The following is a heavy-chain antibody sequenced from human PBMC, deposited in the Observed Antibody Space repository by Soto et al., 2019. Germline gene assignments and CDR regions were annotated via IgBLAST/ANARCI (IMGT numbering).Heavy chain of an antibody. CDR1: GGSISSYY. CDR2: IYYSGST. CDR3: ARFNWYFDL. V-gene: IGHV4-59*08. Sequence: QVQLQESGPGLVKPSETLSLTCTVSGGSISSYYWSWIRQPPGKGLEWIGYIYYSGSTNYNPSLKXRXSXXVDTSKNQFSLKLRSVTAADTAVYYCARFNWYFDLWGRGTLVTVSS. J-gene: IGHJ2*01.